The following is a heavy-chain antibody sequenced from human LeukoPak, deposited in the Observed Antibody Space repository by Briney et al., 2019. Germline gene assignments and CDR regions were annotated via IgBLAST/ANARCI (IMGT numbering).Heavy chain of an antibody. Sequence: SVKVSCKASGGTFSSYAISWVRQVPGQGLEWMGGIIPIFGTANYAQKFQGRVTITADESTSTAYMELSSLRSEDTAVYYCARDPLEYYYDSSGYYYWGQGTLVTVSS. CDR2: IIPIFGTA. D-gene: IGHD3-22*01. J-gene: IGHJ4*02. CDR1: GGTFSSYA. V-gene: IGHV1-69*13. CDR3: ARDPLEYYYDSSGYYY.